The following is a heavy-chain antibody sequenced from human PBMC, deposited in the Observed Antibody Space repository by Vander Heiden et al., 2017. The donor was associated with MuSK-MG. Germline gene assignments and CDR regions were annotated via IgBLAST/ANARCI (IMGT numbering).Heavy chain of an antibody. J-gene: IGHJ4*02. V-gene: IGHV4-38-2*01. CDR1: GYSISSGYY. D-gene: IGHD3-3*01. CDR2: IYHSGST. CDR3: ARLRGDFWSGYPDY. Sequence: QVQLQESGPGLVKPSETLSLTCAVSGYSISSGYYWGWIRQPPGKGLEWIGSIYHSGSTYYNQSLKSRVTISVDTSKNQFSLKLSSVTAADTAVYYCARLRGDFWSGYPDYWGQGTLVTVYS.